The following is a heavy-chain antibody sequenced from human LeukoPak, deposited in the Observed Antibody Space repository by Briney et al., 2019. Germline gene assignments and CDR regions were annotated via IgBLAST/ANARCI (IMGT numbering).Heavy chain of an antibody. D-gene: IGHD3-10*01. Sequence: GESLKISCQGSGYSFTSYWIAWVRQMPGKGLEWMGIIYPGDSDTRYSPSFQGQVTFSADKSIRTAYLQWSSLKASDTAMYCCERHATYGSGSYSDYWGQGTLVTVSS. J-gene: IGHJ4*02. V-gene: IGHV5-51*01. CDR2: IYPGDSDT. CDR3: ERHATYGSGSYSDY. CDR1: GYSFTSYW.